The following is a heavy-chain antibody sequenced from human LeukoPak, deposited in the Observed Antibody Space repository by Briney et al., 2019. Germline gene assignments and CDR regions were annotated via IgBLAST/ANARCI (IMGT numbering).Heavy chain of an antibody. J-gene: IGHJ2*01. CDR3: ARDRLYYYDSSGYILYWYFDL. CDR1: GFTFSSYW. D-gene: IGHD3-22*01. CDR2: IKQDGSEK. V-gene: IGHV3-7*01. Sequence: GGSLRLSCAASGFTFSSYWMSWVRQAPGKGLEWVANIKQDGSEKYYVDSVKGRFTISRDNAKNSLYLQMNSPRAEDTAVYYCARDRLYYYDSSGYILYWYFDLWGRGTLVTVSS.